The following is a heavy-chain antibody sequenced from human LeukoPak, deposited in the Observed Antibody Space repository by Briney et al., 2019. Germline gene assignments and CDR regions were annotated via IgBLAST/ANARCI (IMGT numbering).Heavy chain of an antibody. CDR1: GYTFTGYY. Sequence: ASVKVSCKASGYTFTGYYMHWVRQAPGQGLEWMGWINPNSGGTNYAQKFQGWVTMTRDTSISTAYMELSRLRSDDTAVYYCAREPPYTRTLDYRGQGTLVTVSS. CDR3: AREPPYTRTLDY. V-gene: IGHV1-2*04. J-gene: IGHJ4*02. D-gene: IGHD1-14*01. CDR2: INPNSGGT.